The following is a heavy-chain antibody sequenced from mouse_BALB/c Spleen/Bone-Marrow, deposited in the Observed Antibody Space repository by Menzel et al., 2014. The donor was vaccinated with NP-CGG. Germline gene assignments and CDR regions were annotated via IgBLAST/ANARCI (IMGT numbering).Heavy chain of an antibody. CDR2: IWAGGST. CDR1: GFSLTSYG. CDR3: AREDGYFHYYAVDY. V-gene: IGHV2-9*02. J-gene: IGHJ4*01. D-gene: IGHD2-3*01. Sequence: VKLMESGPGLVVPSQSLSITCTVSGFSLTSYGVHWVRQPPGKGLEWLGIIWAGGSTNYNSALMSRLSISKDNSKSXVFLEMNSLQTDDTAMYYCAREDGYFHYYAVDYWGQGTSVTVSS.